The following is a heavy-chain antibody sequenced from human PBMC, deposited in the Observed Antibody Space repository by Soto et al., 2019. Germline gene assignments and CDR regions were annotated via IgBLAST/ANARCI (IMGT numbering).Heavy chain of an antibody. CDR1: GFTFSSSG. J-gene: IGHJ4*02. Sequence: GASVKVSCKASGFTFSSSGIHWVRQARGQGLEWMGWIDANSGNTNYAQKFQGRVTMTRDTSTSTAYMELSRLRSDDTAVYYCARDARGDEAPTDYWGQGTLVTVSS. CDR3: ARDARGDEAPTDY. CDR2: IDANSGNT. V-gene: IGHV1-2*02. D-gene: IGHD3-10*01.